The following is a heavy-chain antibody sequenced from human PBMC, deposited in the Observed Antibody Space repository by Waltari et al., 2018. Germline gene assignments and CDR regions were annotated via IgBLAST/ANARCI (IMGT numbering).Heavy chain of an antibody. J-gene: IGHJ4*02. D-gene: IGHD3-10*01. CDR1: GFTFSSYW. CDR2: IKQDGSEK. V-gene: IGHV3-7*01. CDR3: ARVGFRSPYYFDY. Sequence: EVQLVESGGGLVQPGGSLRLSCAASGFTFSSYWLSWVRQAPGKGLEWVANIKQDGSEKYYVDSVKGRFTISRDNAKNSLYLQMNSLRAEDTAVYYCARVGFRSPYYFDYWGQGTLVTVSS.